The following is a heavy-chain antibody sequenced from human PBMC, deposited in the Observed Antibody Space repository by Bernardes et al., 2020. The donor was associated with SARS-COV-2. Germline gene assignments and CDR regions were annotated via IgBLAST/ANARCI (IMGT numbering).Heavy chain of an antibody. J-gene: IGHJ1*01. D-gene: IGHD3-22*01. CDR3: ARERYYDSRSYYDAWEYFQH. V-gene: IGHV3-21*01. Sequence: SLSLSCAASGFTFSTYSMNWVRQVPGQGLEWVSSISSSSGYIDYADSVKGRFTISRDNAKNSLYLQMNSLRAEDTAVYYCARERYYDSRSYYDAWEYFQHWGQGTLVTVSS. CDR1: GFTFSTYS. CDR2: ISSSSGYI.